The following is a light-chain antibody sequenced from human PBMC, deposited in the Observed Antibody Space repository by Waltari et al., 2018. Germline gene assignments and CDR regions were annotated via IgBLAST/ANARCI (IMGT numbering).Light chain of an antibody. CDR2: GAS. CDR1: QSVFRAY. V-gene: IGKV3D-20*02. J-gene: IGKJ3*01. Sequence: EIVLTQSPGPLSLSPGDRATLSCRASQSVFRAYLAWYQQKPGQAPRLLIYGASRRATGIPARFSGSGSGTDFTLTISSLEPEDFAVYYCQHRDHWPPDATFGPGTKVDI. CDR3: QHRDHWPPDAT.